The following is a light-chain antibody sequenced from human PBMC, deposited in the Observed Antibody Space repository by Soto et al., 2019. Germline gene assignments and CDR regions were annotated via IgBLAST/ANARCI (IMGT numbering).Light chain of an antibody. CDR1: QSISSY. V-gene: IGKV1-39*01. Sequence: DIQMTQSPSSLSASVGDRVTITCRASQSISSYLNWYQQKPGKAPKLLIYAASSLKSGVPSRSSSSGSGTDFTLLISRLQPEDFATYYCQQSYSSLYTFGPGTKVDIK. CDR2: AAS. J-gene: IGKJ3*01. CDR3: QQSYSSLYT.